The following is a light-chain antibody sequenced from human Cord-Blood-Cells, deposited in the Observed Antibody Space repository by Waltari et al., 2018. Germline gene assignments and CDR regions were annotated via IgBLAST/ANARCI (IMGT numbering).Light chain of an antibody. CDR2: EVS. J-gene: IGLJ3*02. CDR3: SSYTSSSTLV. V-gene: IGLV2-14*01. Sequence: QSALTQPASVSGSPGQSIPISCTGTSSDVGGYNYVSWYQQHPGKAPKLMIYEVSNRPSGVSNRFSCSKSGNTASLTISGLQAEDEADYYCSSYTSSSTLVCGGGTKLTVL. CDR1: SSDVGGYNY.